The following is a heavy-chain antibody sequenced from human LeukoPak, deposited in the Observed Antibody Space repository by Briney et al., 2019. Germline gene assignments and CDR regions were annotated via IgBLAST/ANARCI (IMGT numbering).Heavy chain of an antibody. CDR2: INPNSGGT. CDR1: GYTFTSYY. Sequence: ASVKVSCKASGYTFTSYYMHWVRQAPGQGLEWMGWINPNSGGTNYAQKFQGRVTMTRDTSISTAYMELSRLRSDDTAVYYCASTYSSSWYWFDPWGQGTLVTVSS. D-gene: IGHD6-13*01. V-gene: IGHV1-2*02. J-gene: IGHJ5*02. CDR3: ASTYSSSWYWFDP.